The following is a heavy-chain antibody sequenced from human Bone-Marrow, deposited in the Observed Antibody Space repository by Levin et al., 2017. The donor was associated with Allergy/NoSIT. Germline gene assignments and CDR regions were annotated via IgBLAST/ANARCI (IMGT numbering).Heavy chain of an antibody. Sequence: NTSETLSLTCTVSGGSISSGYYYWSWIRQPPGKGLEWIGYIYYSGSTYYNPSLKSRVTISVDTSKNQFSLKLSSVTAADTAVYYCARDRGYGDYLRYFQHWGQGTLVTVSS. V-gene: IGHV4-30-4*01. J-gene: IGHJ1*01. CDR3: ARDRGYGDYLRYFQH. CDR2: IYYSGST. D-gene: IGHD4-17*01. CDR1: GGSISSGYYY.